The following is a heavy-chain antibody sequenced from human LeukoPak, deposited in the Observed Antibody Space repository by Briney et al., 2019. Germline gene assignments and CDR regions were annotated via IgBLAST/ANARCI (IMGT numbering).Heavy chain of an antibody. V-gene: IGHV4-59*08. CDR3: ARLGSRLGIYYIDDY. Sequence: SETLSLTCTVSGGAISSYYWSWIRRPPGKGLEWIGYIYYSGSTNYNPSLKSRVTISVDTSKNQFSLKLSSVTAADTAVYYCARLGSRLGIYYIDDYWGQGTLVTVSS. CDR2: IYYSGST. D-gene: IGHD3-10*01. J-gene: IGHJ4*02. CDR1: GGAISSYY.